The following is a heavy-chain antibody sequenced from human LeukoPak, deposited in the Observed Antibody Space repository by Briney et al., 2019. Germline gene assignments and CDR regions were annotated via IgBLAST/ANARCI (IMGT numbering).Heavy chain of an antibody. J-gene: IGHJ5*02. CDR2: IYSGGST. CDR1: GFTVSSNY. V-gene: IGHV3-53*01. CDR3: AREALPYYYDSRGFDP. D-gene: IGHD3-22*01. Sequence: GGSLRLSCAASGFTVSSNYMSWVRQAPGKGLEWVSVIYSGGSTYYADSVKGRFTISRDNSKNTLYLQMNSLRAEDTAVYYCAREALPYYYDSRGFDPWGQGTLVTVSS.